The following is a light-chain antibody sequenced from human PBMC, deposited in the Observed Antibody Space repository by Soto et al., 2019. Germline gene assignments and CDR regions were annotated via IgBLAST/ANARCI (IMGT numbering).Light chain of an antibody. CDR2: EAS. CDR1: QSISNF. Sequence: EIVLTQSPATLSLSPGARATLSCRASQSISNFLAWFQQKPGQAPRLLINEASTRAAGVPARFSGSGSGTDFTLTISSLEAEDFALYYCQYRFSWTFGQGTRVEI. CDR3: QYRFSWT. J-gene: IGKJ1*01. V-gene: IGKV3-11*01.